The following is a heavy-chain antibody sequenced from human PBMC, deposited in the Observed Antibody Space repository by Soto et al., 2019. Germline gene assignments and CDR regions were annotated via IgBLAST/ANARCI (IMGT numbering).Heavy chain of an antibody. J-gene: IGHJ6*02. CDR1: GFTFSSYS. Sequence: GGSLRLSCAASGFTFSSYSMNWVRQAPGKGLEWVSSISSSSSYIYYADSVKGRFTISRDNAKNSLYLQMNSLRAEDTAVYYCARGYDILTGYYSYYYYGMDVWGQGTTVTVSS. V-gene: IGHV3-21*01. CDR2: ISSSSSYI. D-gene: IGHD3-9*01. CDR3: ARGYDILTGYYSYYYYGMDV.